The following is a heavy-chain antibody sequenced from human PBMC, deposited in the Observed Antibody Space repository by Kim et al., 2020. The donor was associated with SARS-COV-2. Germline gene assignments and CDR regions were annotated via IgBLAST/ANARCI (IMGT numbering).Heavy chain of an antibody. CDR3: ASRGR. J-gene: IGHJ4*02. V-gene: IGHV4-34*12. Sequence: EIIHRGSTNYNPSLKSRVTISVDTSKNQFSLNLTSVTAADTAVYYCASRGRWGQGTLVTVSS. CDR2: IIHRGST. D-gene: IGHD3-10*01.